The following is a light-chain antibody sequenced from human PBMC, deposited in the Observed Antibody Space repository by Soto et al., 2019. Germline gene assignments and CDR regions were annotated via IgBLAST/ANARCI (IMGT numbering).Light chain of an antibody. CDR1: SSNIGADYG. CDR3: QSYDSSLSGRV. J-gene: IGLJ3*02. CDR2: GNT. Sequence: QLVLTQPPSVSGAPGQRVTISCTGSSSNIGADYGVHWYQQLPGTAPKLLIYGNTNRPSGVPDRFSGSKSGTSASLAITGLQAVDEADYYCQSYDSSLSGRVFGGGTKLTVL. V-gene: IGLV1-40*01.